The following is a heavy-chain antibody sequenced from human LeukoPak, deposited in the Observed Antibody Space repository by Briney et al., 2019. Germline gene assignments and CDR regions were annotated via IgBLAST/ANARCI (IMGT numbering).Heavy chain of an antibody. J-gene: IGHJ4*02. Sequence: PGGSLRLSCAASGFTLSGYFMSWVRQAPGEGLEWVASIKGDGSEKYYVDSVKGRFTIPRDNAKNSLYLQMNSLRAEDTAVYYCARDRGWRSSGYLYYFDFWGQGTLVTVSS. D-gene: IGHD3-22*01. CDR2: IKGDGSEK. CDR3: ARDRGWRSSGYLYYFDF. V-gene: IGHV3-7*01. CDR1: GFTLSGYF.